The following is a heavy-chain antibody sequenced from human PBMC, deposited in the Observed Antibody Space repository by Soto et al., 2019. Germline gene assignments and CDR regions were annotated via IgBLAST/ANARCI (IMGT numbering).Heavy chain of an antibody. CDR2: ISAYNGNT. Sequence: QVQLVQSGAEVKKPGASVKVSCKASGYTFTSYGISWVRQAPGQGLEWMGWISAYNGNTNYAQKLEGRVTMTTDTSTSTAYMELRSLRSDDTAVYYCARDQRAYYYDRSGPQLASDYWGQGTLVTVSS. J-gene: IGHJ4*02. V-gene: IGHV1-18*01. CDR1: GYTFTSYG. D-gene: IGHD3-22*01. CDR3: ARDQRAYYYDRSGPQLASDY.